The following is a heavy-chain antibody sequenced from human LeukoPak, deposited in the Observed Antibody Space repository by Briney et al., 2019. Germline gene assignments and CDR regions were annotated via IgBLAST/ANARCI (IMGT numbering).Heavy chain of an antibody. J-gene: IGHJ6*02. CDR3: AKDGLTVRGVITPHYYYYGMDV. Sequence: GSLRLSCAASGFTFSSYAMSWVRQAPGKGLEWVSAISGSGGSTYYADSVKGRFTISRDNSKNTLYLQMNSLRAEDTAVYYCAKDGLTVRGVITPHYYYYGMDVWGQGTTVTVSS. V-gene: IGHV3-23*01. D-gene: IGHD3-10*01. CDR1: GFTFSSYA. CDR2: ISGSGGST.